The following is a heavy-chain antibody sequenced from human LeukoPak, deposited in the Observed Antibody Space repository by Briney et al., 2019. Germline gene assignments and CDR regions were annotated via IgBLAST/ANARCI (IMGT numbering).Heavy chain of an antibody. V-gene: IGHV2-5*02. CDR3: AHRSADYGGNSGYYFDY. CDR2: IYWDDDK. D-gene: IGHD4-23*01. J-gene: IGHJ4*02. Sequence: SGPTLVNPTQALTLTCTFSGFLLRTTGVGVGWIRQPPGKALERLALIYWDDDKRYSPSLKTRLTITKDTSKNQVVLTMTNMDPVDTATYYCAHRSADYGGNSGYYFDYWGQGTLVTVSS. CDR1: GFLLRTTGVG.